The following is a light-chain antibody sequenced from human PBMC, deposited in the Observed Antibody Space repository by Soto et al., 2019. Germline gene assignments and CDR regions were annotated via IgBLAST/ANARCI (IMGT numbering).Light chain of an antibody. CDR2: RNS. J-gene: IGLJ2*01. V-gene: IGLV1-47*01. CDR1: SSNIGSNY. CDR3: AAWDDSLSGPI. Sequence: QSVLTQPPSASVTPGQRVTISCSGSSSNIGSNYVYWYQQLPGMAPKFLINRNSQRPSEVPARVSGSKSGTSASLVISGLRSEDEAEYHCAAWDDSLSGPIFGGGTKLTVL.